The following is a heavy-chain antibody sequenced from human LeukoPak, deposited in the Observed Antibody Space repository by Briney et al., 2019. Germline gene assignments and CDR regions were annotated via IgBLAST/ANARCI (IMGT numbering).Heavy chain of an antibody. CDR3: ARVRSYSYGFDY. CDR1: GDTFTGYY. V-gene: IGHV1-2*02. J-gene: IGHJ4*02. CDR2: INPNSGGT. D-gene: IGHD5-18*01. Sequence: ASVKVSCKASGDTFTGYYMHWVRQAPGQGLEWMGWINPNSGGTNYAQKFQGRVTLTTDTSISTAYMELSRLRSDDTAVYYCARVRSYSYGFDYWGQGTLVTVSS.